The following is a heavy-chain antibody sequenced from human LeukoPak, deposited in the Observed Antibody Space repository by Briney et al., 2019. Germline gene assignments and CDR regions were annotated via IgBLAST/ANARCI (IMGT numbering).Heavy chain of an antibody. Sequence: APVKVSCKASGYTFTSYDINWVRQATGQGLEWMGWMNPSSGNTGYAQKFQGRVTMTRNTSISTAYMELSSLRSEDTAVYYCARVIGYGGTNVDYWGQGTLVTVSS. CDR3: ARVIGYGGTNVDY. CDR2: MNPSSGNT. CDR1: GYTFTSYD. V-gene: IGHV1-8*01. J-gene: IGHJ4*02. D-gene: IGHD4-23*01.